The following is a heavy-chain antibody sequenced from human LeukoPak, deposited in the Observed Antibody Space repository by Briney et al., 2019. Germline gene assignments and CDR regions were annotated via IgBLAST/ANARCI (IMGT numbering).Heavy chain of an antibody. Sequence: GGSLRLSCAVSGFSFSSSAMSWVRQAPGKGPEWVSAISGSGGGTYYADSVKGRFTISRDNSKNTLYLQMNSLRAEDTAIYYCVKDSDRAPALCDYWGQGTLVTVSS. CDR1: GFSFSSSA. CDR3: VKDSDRAPALCDY. J-gene: IGHJ4*02. CDR2: ISGSGGGT. V-gene: IGHV3-23*01. D-gene: IGHD2-2*01.